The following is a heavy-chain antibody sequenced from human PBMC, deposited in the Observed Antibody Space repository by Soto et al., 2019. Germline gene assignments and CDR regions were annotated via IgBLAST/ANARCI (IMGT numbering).Heavy chain of an antibody. CDR1: GFTFSSYG. CDR2: ISYDGSNK. D-gene: IGHD3-3*01. CDR3: AKDFWSGYTGHYGMDV. J-gene: IGHJ6*02. Sequence: GGSLRLSCAASGFTFSSYGMHWVRQAPGKGLEWVAVISYDGSNKYYADSVKGRFTISRDNSKNTLYLQMNSLRAEDTAVYYCAKDFWSGYTGHYGMDVWGQGTTVTVSS. V-gene: IGHV3-30*18.